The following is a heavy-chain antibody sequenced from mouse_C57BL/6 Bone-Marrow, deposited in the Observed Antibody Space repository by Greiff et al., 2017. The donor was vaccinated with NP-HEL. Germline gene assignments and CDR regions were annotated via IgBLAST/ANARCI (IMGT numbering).Heavy chain of an antibody. V-gene: IGHV1-4*01. CDR3: ARGEGDYDGYYEDY. J-gene: IGHJ2*01. D-gene: IGHD2-3*01. CDR2: INPSSGYT. CDR1: GYTFTSYT. Sequence: VQLQQSGAELARPGASVKMSCKASGYTFTSYTMHWVKQRPGQGLEWIGYINPSSGYTKYNQKFKDKATLTADKSSSTAYMQLSSLTSEDSAVYFCARGEGDYDGYYEDYWGQGTTLTVSS.